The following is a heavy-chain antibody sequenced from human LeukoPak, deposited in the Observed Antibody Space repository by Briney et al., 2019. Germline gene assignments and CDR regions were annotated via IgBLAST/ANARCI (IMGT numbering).Heavy chain of an antibody. D-gene: IGHD6-6*01. CDR1: GFTFSSYA. CDR3: AREGIAARRGIDY. Sequence: GGSLRLSCAASGFTFSSYAMSWVRQAPGKGLEWVSSISSSSSYIYYADSVKGRFTISRDNAKNSLYLQMNSLRAEDTAVYYCAREGIAARRGIDYWGQGTLVTVSS. CDR2: ISSSSSYI. V-gene: IGHV3-21*01. J-gene: IGHJ4*02.